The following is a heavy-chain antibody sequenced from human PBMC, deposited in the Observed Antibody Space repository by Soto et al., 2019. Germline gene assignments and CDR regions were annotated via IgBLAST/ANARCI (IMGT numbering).Heavy chain of an antibody. CDR2: IYHRGST. V-gene: IGHV4-4*02. CDR1: GGSISSSNW. D-gene: IGHD3-22*01. CDR3: ARDRKAGYYDSSGYYYRDYYYYGMDV. J-gene: IGHJ6*02. Sequence: QVQLQESGPGLVKPSGTLSLTCAVSGGSISSSNWWSWVRQPPGEGRERIGEIYHRGSTNYNPSLKSRVTISVDKSKNQFSLKLSSVTAADTAVYYCARDRKAGYYDSSGYYYRDYYYYGMDVWGQGTTVTVSS.